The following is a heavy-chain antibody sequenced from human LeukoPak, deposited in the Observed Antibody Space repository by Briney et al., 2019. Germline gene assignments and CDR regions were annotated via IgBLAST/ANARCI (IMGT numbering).Heavy chain of an antibody. CDR3: ASSGYDWSY. CDR1: GFTFSSHA. D-gene: IGHD5-12*01. J-gene: IGHJ4*02. Sequence: SGGSLRLSCIASGFTFSSHAMSWVRQAPGKGLEWVSSVSGSGGSTYYADSVKGRFTISRDNSKNTLYLQMDSLRAEDTAVYYCASSGYDWSYWGQGTLVTVSS. V-gene: IGHV3-23*01. CDR2: VSGSGGST.